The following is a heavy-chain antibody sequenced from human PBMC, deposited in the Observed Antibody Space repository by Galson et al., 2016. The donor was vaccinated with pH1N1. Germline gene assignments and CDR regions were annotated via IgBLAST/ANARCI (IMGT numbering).Heavy chain of an antibody. V-gene: IGHV3-9*01. D-gene: IGHD5-18*01. CDR1: GFTFDDNG. J-gene: IGHJ4*02. Sequence: SLRLSCAASGFTFDDNGMSWVRQAPGKGLEWVSGISWNSGSIGYADSVKGRFTISRDNAKNSLYLQMNSLRAEDTALYYCAKVSGYSYGPFDYWGQGTLVTVSS. CDR3: AKVSGYSYGPFDY. CDR2: ISWNSGSI.